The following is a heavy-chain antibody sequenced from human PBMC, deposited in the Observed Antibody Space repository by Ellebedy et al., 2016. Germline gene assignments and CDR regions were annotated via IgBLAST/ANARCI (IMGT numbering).Heavy chain of an antibody. Sequence: GESLKISCAASGFTFGNYYMSWVRQTPGKGLEWVANMNRDGSEKYYVDSVKGRFTISRDNADNSLYLQMSSLRADDTAVYYCARAPSGSGSHYYFDYWGQGTLVTVSS. J-gene: IGHJ4*02. D-gene: IGHD3-10*01. CDR3: ARAPSGSGSHYYFDY. V-gene: IGHV3-7*01. CDR1: GFTFGNYY. CDR2: MNRDGSEK.